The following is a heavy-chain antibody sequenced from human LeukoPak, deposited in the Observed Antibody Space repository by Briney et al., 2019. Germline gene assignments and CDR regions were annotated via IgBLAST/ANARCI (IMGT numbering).Heavy chain of an antibody. CDR3: ARGRRFGESPFDY. D-gene: IGHD3-10*01. CDR1: GGSFSGYY. J-gene: IGHJ4*02. V-gene: IGHV4-34*01. CDR2: INHSGST. Sequence: PSETLSLTCAVYGGSFSGYYWSWIRQPPGKGLERIGEINHSGSTNYNPSLKSRVTISVDTSKNQFSLKLSSVTAADTAVYYCARGRRFGESPFDYWGQGTLVTVSS.